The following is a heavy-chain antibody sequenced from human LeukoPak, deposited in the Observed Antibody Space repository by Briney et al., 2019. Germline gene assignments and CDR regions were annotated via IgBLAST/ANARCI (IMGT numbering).Heavy chain of an antibody. J-gene: IGHJ4*02. V-gene: IGHV3-74*03. CDR3: ARAGPPHYYFDY. Sequence: GGSLRLSCAASGFTFSSYWMHWVRQAPGKGLVWVSRVNFDGSSTKYADSVKGRFTISRDNAKNTLYLQMNSLRAEDTAVYYCARAGPPHYYFDYWGQGTLVTVSS. CDR2: VNFDGSST. CDR1: GFTFSSYW.